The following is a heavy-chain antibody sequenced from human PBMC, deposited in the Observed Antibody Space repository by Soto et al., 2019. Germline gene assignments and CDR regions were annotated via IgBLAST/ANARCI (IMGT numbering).Heavy chain of an antibody. CDR2: IYYSGST. J-gene: IGHJ5*02. CDR1: GGSISSYY. CDR3: VRGGEKGYYDFWSDPENWFDP. Sequence: PSETLSLTCTVSGGSISSYYWSWIRQPPGKGLEWIGYIYYSGSTNYNPSLKSRVTISVDTSKNQFSLKLSSVTAADTAVYYCVRGGEKGYYDFWSDPENWFDPWGQGTLVTVSS. D-gene: IGHD3-3*01. V-gene: IGHV4-59*01.